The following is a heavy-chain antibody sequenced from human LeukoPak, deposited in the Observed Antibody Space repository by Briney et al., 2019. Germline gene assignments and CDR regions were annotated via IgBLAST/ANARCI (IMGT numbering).Heavy chain of an antibody. CDR3: ARGGFHHGFDF. D-gene: IGHD2-8*01. V-gene: IGHV1-2*02. CDR2: IDPKAGNQ. Sequence: ALVKVSCKASGYSFRDYWMHWVRQAPGQGLEWMGWIDPKAGNQNYAQKFQGRVTMTSDTSITTFYMELSRLTSDDTAVYYCARGGFHHGFDFWGQGTVVTVSS. J-gene: IGHJ4*02. CDR1: GYSFRDYW.